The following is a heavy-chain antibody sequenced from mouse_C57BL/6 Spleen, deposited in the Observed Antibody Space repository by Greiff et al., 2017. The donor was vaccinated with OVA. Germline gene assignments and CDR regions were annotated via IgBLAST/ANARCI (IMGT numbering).Heavy chain of an antibody. J-gene: IGHJ4*01. D-gene: IGHD3-3*01. CDR2: ISSGGSYT. Sequence: EVMLVESGGDFVKPGGSLKLSCAASGFTFSSYGMSWVRQTPDKRLEWVATISSGGSYTYYPDSVKGRFTISRDNAKNTLYLQMSSLKSEDTAMYYCARRGDFYYAMDYWGQGTSVTVSS. CDR1: GFTFSSYG. V-gene: IGHV5-6*02. CDR3: ARRGDFYYAMDY.